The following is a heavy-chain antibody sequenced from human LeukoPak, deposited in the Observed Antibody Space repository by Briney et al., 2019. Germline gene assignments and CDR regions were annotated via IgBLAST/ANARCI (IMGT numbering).Heavy chain of an antibody. CDR3: ARGPGGYYFDY. Sequence: SETLSLTCTVSGGSISSYYWSWIRQPPGKGLEWIGYIYYSGSTNYNPSLKSRVTISVDTSKNQFSLKLISVTAADTAVYYCARGPGGYYFDYWGQGTLVTVSS. CDR2: IYYSGST. V-gene: IGHV4-59*08. J-gene: IGHJ4*02. D-gene: IGHD1-14*01. CDR1: GGSISSYY.